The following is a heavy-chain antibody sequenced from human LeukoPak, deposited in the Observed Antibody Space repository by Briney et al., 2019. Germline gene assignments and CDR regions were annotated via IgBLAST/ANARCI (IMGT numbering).Heavy chain of an antibody. CDR3: ARLYDGSAYHADHFDY. J-gene: IGHJ4*02. V-gene: IGHV3-53*01. CDR2: IYSGGST. CDR1: GFTVSSNY. Sequence: GGCLRLSCAAAGFTVSSNYMSWVRQAPGKGLEWVSSIYSGGSTYYADSVKGRFTISRDNSKNTLYLQMNSLRAEDTAVYYCARLYDGSAYHADHFDYWGQGTLVIVSS. D-gene: IGHD3-22*01.